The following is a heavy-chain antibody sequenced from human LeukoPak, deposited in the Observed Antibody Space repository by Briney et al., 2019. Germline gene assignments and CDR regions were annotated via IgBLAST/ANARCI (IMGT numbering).Heavy chain of an antibody. J-gene: IGHJ5*02. CDR3: ARLGLEVGGPNWFDP. Sequence: GGSLRLSCAASGFTFNRNGMHWVRQAPGKGLEWVAVIWYDGSNKYHADSVKGRFTISRDNAKNSLYLQMNSLRVEDTAVYYCARLGLEVGGPNWFDPWGQGTLVTVSS. V-gene: IGHV3-33*01. D-gene: IGHD1-1*01. CDR2: IWYDGSNK. CDR1: GFTFNRNG.